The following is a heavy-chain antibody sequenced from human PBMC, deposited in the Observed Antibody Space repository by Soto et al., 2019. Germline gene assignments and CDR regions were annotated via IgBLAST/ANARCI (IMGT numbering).Heavy chain of an antibody. CDR3: ARVRGP. J-gene: IGHJ4*02. V-gene: IGHV4-30-2*01. CDR2: IYHSGST. D-gene: IGHD3-10*01. Sequence: TVRLTFAFGDGAIISGRYSWSWIRQPPGKGLEWIGYIYHSGSTYYNPSLKSRVTISVDRSKNQFSLKLSSVTAADTAVYYCARVRGPWGQGTLVTVSS. CDR1: DGAIISGRYS.